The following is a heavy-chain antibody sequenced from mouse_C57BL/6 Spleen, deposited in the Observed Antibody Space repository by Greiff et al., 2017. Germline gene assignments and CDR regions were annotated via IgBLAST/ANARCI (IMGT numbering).Heavy chain of an antibody. V-gene: IGHV1-69*01. CDR1: GYTFTSYW. CDR2: IDPSDSYT. CDR3: ASNYRVGTFAY. Sequence: QVQLKQPGAELVMPGASVKLSCKASGYTFTSYWMHWVKQRPGQGLEWIGEIDPSDSYTNYNQKFKGKSTLTVDKSSSTAYMQLSSLTSEDSAVYYCASNYRVGTFAYWGQGTLVTVSA. J-gene: IGHJ3*01. D-gene: IGHD2-1*01.